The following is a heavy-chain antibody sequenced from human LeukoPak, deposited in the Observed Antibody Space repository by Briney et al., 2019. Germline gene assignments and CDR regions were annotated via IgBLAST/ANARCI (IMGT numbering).Heavy chain of an antibody. CDR1: GGSISIYY. V-gene: IGHV4-59*12. D-gene: IGHD6-13*01. CDR2: IYDSGST. Sequence: SETLSLTCTVSGGSISIYYWSWIRLPPGKGLEWIGYIYDSGSTNYNPSLKSRVTISVDTSKNQFSLKLSSVTAADTAVYYCARDLYSSRTNDAFVIWGQGTMVTVSS. J-gene: IGHJ3*02. CDR3: ARDLYSSRTNDAFVI.